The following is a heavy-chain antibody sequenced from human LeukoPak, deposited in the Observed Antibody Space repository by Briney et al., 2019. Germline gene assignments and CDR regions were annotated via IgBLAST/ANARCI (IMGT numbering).Heavy chain of an antibody. V-gene: IGHV3-11*01. D-gene: IGHD2-21*01. CDR2: MSSSGSTI. CDR3: AKGPPQGTPYYYFDY. CDR1: GFTFGDAY. J-gene: IGHJ4*02. Sequence: GGSLRLSCAASGFTFGDAYMSWIRQAPGKGLEWVSYMSSSGSTIYYADSVEGRFTISRDNAKNSLYLQMNSLRAEDTALYYCAKGPPQGTPYYYFDYWGQGTLVTVSS.